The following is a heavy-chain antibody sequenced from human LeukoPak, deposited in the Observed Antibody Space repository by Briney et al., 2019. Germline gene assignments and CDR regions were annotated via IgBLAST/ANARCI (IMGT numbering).Heavy chain of an antibody. J-gene: IGHJ4*02. D-gene: IGHD5-18*01. CDR1: GGSFSGYY. V-gene: IGHV4-34*01. CDR2: INHSGST. CDR3: ARDGAMALYYFDY. Sequence: SETLSLTCAVYGGSFSGYYWSWIRQPPGKGLEWIGEINHSGSTNYNPSLKSRVTISVATSKNQFSLKLSSVTAADTAVYYCARDGAMALYYFDYWGQGTLVTVSS.